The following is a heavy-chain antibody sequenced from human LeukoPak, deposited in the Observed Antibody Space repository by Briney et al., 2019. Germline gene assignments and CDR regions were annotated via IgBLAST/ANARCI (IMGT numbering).Heavy chain of an antibody. Sequence: PGGSLRLSRVVSGLTFANYGKNWVRQDPGKGLEWVAGINWNGGSLEYVDSVKGRFTISRDNAKNALYLQMNSLRAEDTALYHCVLSPYDFWSGYYLYWGQGTLVTVSS. CDR2: INWNGGSL. D-gene: IGHD3-3*01. CDR1: GLTFANYG. V-gene: IGHV3-20*01. J-gene: IGHJ4*02. CDR3: VLSPYDFWSGYYLY.